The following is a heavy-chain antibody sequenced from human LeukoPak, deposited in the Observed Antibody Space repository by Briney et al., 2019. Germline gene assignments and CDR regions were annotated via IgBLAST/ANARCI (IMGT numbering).Heavy chain of an antibody. V-gene: IGHV1-2*06. J-gene: IGHJ4*02. D-gene: IGHD5-12*01. CDR3: AGEVDIVATFDY. CDR2: INPNSGDT. CDR1: GYTFTGYY. Sequence: GASVKVSCKASGYTFTGYYMHWVRQAPGQGLEWMGRINPNSGDTNYAQKFQGRVTMTRDTSISTAYMDLSRLRSDDTAVYCCAGEVDIVATFDYWGQGTLVTVSS.